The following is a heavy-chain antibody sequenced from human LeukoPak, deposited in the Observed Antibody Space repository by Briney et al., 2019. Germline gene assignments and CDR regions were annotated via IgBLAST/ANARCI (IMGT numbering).Heavy chain of an antibody. Sequence: GGSLRLSCAASGFIFSSYAMSWVRQAPGKGLEWVSGISESGGSTYYADSVKGRFTISRDNSKNTLYLQMNSLRAEDTAVYYCAKDLAAGIAFDLWGQGTMVTVSS. J-gene: IGHJ3*01. CDR1: GFIFSSYA. CDR3: AKDLAAGIAFDL. CDR2: ISESGGST. V-gene: IGHV3-23*01. D-gene: IGHD6-13*01.